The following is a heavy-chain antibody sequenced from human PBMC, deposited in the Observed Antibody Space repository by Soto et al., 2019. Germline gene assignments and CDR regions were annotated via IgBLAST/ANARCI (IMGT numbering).Heavy chain of an antibody. D-gene: IGHD3-22*01. J-gene: IGHJ4*02. CDR2: ISNDGSYK. V-gene: IGHV3-30*18. CDR3: AKDLYYYDSSLDDY. Sequence: GGSLRLSCAGSGFTFSSYAMHWVRQAPGKGLEWVAVISNDGSYKYYADSLKGRFIISRDNSKNTLYLQMNSLRAEDTAVYYCAKDLYYYDSSLDDYWGQGTLVTVSS. CDR1: GFTFSSYA.